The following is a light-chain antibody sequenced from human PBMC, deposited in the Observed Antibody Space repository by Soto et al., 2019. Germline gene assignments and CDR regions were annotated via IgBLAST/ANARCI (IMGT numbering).Light chain of an antibody. CDR2: EAS. J-gene: IGKJ5*01. CDR1: QSVSTS. V-gene: IGKV3-11*01. CDR3: QQRSDWPLIT. Sequence: ETVLTQSPASPSLSPGDRATLSCRGSQSVSTSLAWYQQKPGQAPRLLIHEASSRATGIPARFSGSGSGTDFTLTISSLEPEDSAVYYCQQRSDWPLITFGQGTRLEIK.